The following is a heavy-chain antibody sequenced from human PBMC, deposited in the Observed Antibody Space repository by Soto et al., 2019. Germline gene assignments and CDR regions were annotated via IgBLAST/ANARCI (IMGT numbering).Heavy chain of an antibody. V-gene: IGHV4-59*01. J-gene: IGHJ4*02. CDR1: GISIDFSY. D-gene: IGHD4-17*01. CDR2: IFHSGNT. CDR3: ARVHSTYNGDYVISPADF. Sequence: SETLSLTCTVSGISIDFSYWSWFRQPPGKGLEWIGYIFHSGNTNYNPSLESRVTISVDTSNNLFSLKLNSVTAADTAVYYCARVHSTYNGDYVISPADFWGQGILVTVSS.